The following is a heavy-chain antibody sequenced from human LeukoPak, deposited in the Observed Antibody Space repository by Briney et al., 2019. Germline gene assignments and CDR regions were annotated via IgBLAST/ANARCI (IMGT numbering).Heavy chain of an antibody. D-gene: IGHD6-13*01. CDR3: ASSSWSRSNCFDP. CDR1: GFTVSSNS. J-gene: IGHJ5*02. CDR2: IYSGGTT. Sequence: GGSLRLSCAASGFTVSSNSMTWVRQAPWKGLERFSVIYSGGTTYYADSVKGRCAISRGNSKHALYLQMNSLRVEDTAVYYCASSSWSRSNCFDPWGQGTLVTVSS. V-gene: IGHV3-53*05.